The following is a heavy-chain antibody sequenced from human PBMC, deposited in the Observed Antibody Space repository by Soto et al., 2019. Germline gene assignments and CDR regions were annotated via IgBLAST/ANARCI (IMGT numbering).Heavy chain of an antibody. D-gene: IGHD3-22*01. CDR1: GFTFSSYA. Sequence: SLRLSCAASGFTFSSYAMSWVRQAPGKGLEWVSAISGSGGSTYYADSVKGRFTISRDNSKNTLYLQMNSLRAEDTAVYYCAKVRRTYYYDSSGSPGAFDIWGQGTMVTVSS. J-gene: IGHJ3*02. V-gene: IGHV3-23*01. CDR3: AKVRRTYYYDSSGSPGAFDI. CDR2: ISGSGGST.